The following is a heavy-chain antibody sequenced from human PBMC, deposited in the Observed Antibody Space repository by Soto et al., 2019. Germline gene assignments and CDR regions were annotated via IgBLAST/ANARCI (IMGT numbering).Heavy chain of an antibody. J-gene: IGHJ6*02. Sequence: QVQLVQSGAEVKKPGSSVKVSCKASGGTFSSYAISWVRQAPGQGLEWMGGIIPIFGTANYAQKFQGRVTITADESTSKAYMELSSLRSEDTAVYYCARECGSGSYRYYGMDVWGQGTTVTVSS. V-gene: IGHV1-69*12. D-gene: IGHD3-10*01. CDR1: GGTFSSYA. CDR3: ARECGSGSYRYYGMDV. CDR2: IIPIFGTA.